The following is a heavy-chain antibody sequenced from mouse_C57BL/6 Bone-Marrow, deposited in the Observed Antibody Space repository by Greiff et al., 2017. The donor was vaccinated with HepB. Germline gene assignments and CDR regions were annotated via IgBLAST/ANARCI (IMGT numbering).Heavy chain of an antibody. CDR3: ARKRITTFDY. CDR2: IYPSDSET. Sequence: VQLQQPGAELVRPGSSVKLSCKASGYTFTSYWMDWVKQRPGQGLEWIGNIYPSDSETHYNQKFKDKATLTVDKSSSTAYMQLSSLTSEDSAVYYCARKRITTFDYWGQGTTLTVSS. J-gene: IGHJ2*01. D-gene: IGHD1-1*01. V-gene: IGHV1-61*01. CDR1: GYTFTSYW.